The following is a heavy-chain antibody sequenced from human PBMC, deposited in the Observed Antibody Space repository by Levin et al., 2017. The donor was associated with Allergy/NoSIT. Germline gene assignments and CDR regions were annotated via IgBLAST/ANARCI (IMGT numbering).Heavy chain of an antibody. CDR1: GYTFTTYF. V-gene: IGHV1-46*01. J-gene: IGHJ4*02. D-gene: IGHD2-2*01. CDR3: ARGGIRPPAPFDY. CDR2: INPSGGGT. Sequence: GGSLRLSCKASGYTFTTYFMHWVRQALGQGPEWMGIINPSGGGTSLAQNFQGRVTLTRDTSTTTVYMELSSLKSGDTAVYYCARGGIRPPAPFDYWGQGTLVTVSS.